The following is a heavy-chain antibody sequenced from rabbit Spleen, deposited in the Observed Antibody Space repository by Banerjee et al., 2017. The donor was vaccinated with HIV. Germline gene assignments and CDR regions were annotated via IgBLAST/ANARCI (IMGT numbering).Heavy chain of an antibody. D-gene: IGHD2-1*01. Sequence: QSLEESGGGLVQPEGSLTLTCTASAFSFTSTYYMCWVRQAPGKGLEWIGCIYTGHSGFTYYATWAKDRFTISKTSSTTVTLQMTSLTAADTATYFCARRPAMTLVVNLWGPGTLVTVS. J-gene: IGHJ4*01. V-gene: IGHV1S40*01. CDR2: IYTGHSGFT. CDR1: AFSFTSTYY. CDR3: ARRPAMTLVVNL.